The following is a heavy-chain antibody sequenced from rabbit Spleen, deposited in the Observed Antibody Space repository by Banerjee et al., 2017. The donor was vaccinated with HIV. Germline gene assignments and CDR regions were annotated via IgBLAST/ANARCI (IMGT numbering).Heavy chain of an antibody. V-gene: IGHV1S40*01. CDR2: IDVSGGTTT. J-gene: IGHJ6*01. CDR1: GFDFSSNKW. CDR3: ARDTSSSFSSYGMDL. D-gene: IGHD1-1*01. Sequence: QSLEESGGDLVKPGASLTLTCTASGFDFSSNKWICWVRQAPGKGLEWIACIDVSGGTTTHYASWAKGRFTISKTSSTTVTLQMTSLTAADTATYFCARDTSSSFSSYGMDLWGPGTLVTVS.